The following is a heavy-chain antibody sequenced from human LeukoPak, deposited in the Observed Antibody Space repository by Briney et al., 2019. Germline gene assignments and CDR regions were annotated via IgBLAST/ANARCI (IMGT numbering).Heavy chain of an antibody. CDR1: GFTFSSYA. CDR3: ANLQYYYGSGRGPLGR. D-gene: IGHD3-10*01. Sequence: GRSLRLSCAASGFTFSSYAMSWVRQAPGKGLEWGSVISGGGSGTYHADSVKGRFTVSRDNSKDTLYLQMNGLRAEDTAVYYCANLQYYYGSGRGPLGRWGQGTLVTVSS. V-gene: IGHV3-23*01. CDR2: ISGGGSGT. J-gene: IGHJ5*02.